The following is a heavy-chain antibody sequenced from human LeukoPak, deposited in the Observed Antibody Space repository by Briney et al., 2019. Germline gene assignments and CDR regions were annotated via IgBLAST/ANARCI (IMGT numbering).Heavy chain of an antibody. Sequence: ASVKVSCKASGYSFTTYDINWVRQATGQGLEWMGWMNPNSGNTGYAQRLQGRVTMTRDTSISTAYMELNSLTSEDTAVYYCAKNVRDTGTFDYRGQGTLVTVSS. D-gene: IGHD5-18*01. CDR3: AKNVRDTGTFDY. V-gene: IGHV1-8*01. CDR2: MNPNSGNT. J-gene: IGHJ4*02. CDR1: GYSFTTYD.